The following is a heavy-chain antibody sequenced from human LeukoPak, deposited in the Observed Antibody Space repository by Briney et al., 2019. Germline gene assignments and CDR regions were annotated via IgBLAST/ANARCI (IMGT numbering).Heavy chain of an antibody. J-gene: IGHJ4*02. D-gene: IGHD2-15*01. CDR2: TSSSSSYT. CDR3: ARSSSGVYIQ. V-gene: IGHV3-21*01. CDR1: GFTFSSFS. Sequence: PGGSLRLSCAASGFTFSSFSMNWVRQAPGKGLEWVSSTSSSSSYTFYADSVKGRFTISRDNAKNSLFLQMNSLRAEDTAVYYCARSSSGVYIQWGQGTLVTVSS.